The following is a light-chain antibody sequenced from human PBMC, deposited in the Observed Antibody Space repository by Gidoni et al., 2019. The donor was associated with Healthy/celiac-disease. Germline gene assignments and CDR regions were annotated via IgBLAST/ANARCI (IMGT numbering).Light chain of an antibody. Sequence: QSVLTQPPSASGTPGQRVTISCSGSSSNIGSNYLYWYQQLPGTAPKLLIYRNNQRPSGVPDRFSGSMSGTSASLAISGLRSEDEADYYCAAWDDSLSGPVFGGGTKLTVL. CDR1: SSNIGSNY. V-gene: IGLV1-47*01. J-gene: IGLJ3*02. CDR2: RNN. CDR3: AAWDDSLSGPV.